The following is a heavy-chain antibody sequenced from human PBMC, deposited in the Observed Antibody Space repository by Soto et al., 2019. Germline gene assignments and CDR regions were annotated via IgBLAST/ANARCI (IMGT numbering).Heavy chain of an antibody. CDR1: GDIFSSYC. J-gene: IGHJ3*01. D-gene: IGHD3-22*01. CDR2: IIPIFGKA. CDR3: ARYLYNYDRSGWVDSFDL. V-gene: IGHV1-18*01. Sequence: ASVKVSCKGSGDIFSSYCISWVRQAPGQGLEWMGGIIPIFGKANYAQKLQGRVTMTTDTSTRTAYMELRSLRSDDTAVYYCARYLYNYDRSGWVDSFDLWGQGTMVTVSS.